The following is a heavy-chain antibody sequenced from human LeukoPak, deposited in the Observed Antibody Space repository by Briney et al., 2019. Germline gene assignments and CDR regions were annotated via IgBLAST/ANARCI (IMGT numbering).Heavy chain of an antibody. V-gene: IGHV3-7*01. CDR2: QNQDGSAK. J-gene: IGHJ4*02. CDR1: GFSFSSYW. D-gene: IGHD2/OR15-2a*01. Sequence: GGSLRLSCAACGFSFSSYWMSWVRQAPGKGRVGVANQNQDGSAKNYVDSVRGRFTISRDNAENSLYLQMNSLRAEDTAVYYCAREGFLDYWGQGTLVTVS. CDR3: AREGFLDY.